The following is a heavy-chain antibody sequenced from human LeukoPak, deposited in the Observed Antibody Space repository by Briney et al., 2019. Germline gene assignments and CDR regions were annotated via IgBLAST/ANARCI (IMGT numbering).Heavy chain of an antibody. CDR2: ISYDGSNK. V-gene: IGHV3-30-3*01. CDR1: GFTFSYYT. CDR3: ARVLNYYDSSGYYFSY. D-gene: IGHD3-22*01. J-gene: IGHJ4*02. Sequence: GGSLRLSCAASGFTFSYYTMHWVREAPGKGLEWVAVISYDGSNKYYADSVKGRFTISRDNSKNTLYLQMNSLRAEDTAVYYCARVLNYYDSSGYYFSYWGQGTLVTVSS.